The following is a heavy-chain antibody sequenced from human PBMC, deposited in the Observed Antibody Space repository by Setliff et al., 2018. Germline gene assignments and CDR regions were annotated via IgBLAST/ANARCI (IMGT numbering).Heavy chain of an antibody. Sequence: KPSETLSLTCGVSGASITSGHYWGWIRQPPGKGLEWIGTIYHRGRTYYDPSLRSRVTMSLDTSKNQFSLRLSSVTAADTAVYYCASPRRDDLDSPFDAFDIWGQGTMVTVS. CDR1: GASITSGHY. CDR3: ASPRRDDLDSPFDAFDI. J-gene: IGHJ3*02. V-gene: IGHV4-38-2*01. D-gene: IGHD3-3*01. CDR2: IYHRGRT.